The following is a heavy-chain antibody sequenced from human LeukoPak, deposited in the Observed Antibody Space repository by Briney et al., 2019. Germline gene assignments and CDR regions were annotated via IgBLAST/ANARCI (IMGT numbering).Heavy chain of an antibody. CDR3: ARGYNWNYQNAFDI. D-gene: IGHD1-7*01. J-gene: IGHJ3*02. Sequence: GGSLRLSCAASGFSFSSYAMSWVRQAPGKGLEWVSGINWNGGSTGYADSVKGRFTISRDNAKNSLYLQMNSLRAEDTALYYCARGYNWNYQNAFDIWGQGTMVTVSS. V-gene: IGHV3-20*04. CDR2: INWNGGST. CDR1: GFSFSSYA.